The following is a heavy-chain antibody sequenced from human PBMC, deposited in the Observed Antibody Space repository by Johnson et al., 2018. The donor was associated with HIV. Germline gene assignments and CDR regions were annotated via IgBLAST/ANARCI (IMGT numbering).Heavy chain of an antibody. V-gene: IGHV3-7*01. D-gene: IGHD2-2*01. CDR3: ATCRVPAAMFDALDI. J-gene: IGHJ3*02. Sequence: VQLVESGGGLVKPGGSLRLSCAASGFTFSSYWMSWVRQAPGKGLEWVANIKQDGREKYYVDSMKGRFTISRDNSKNTLYLQMNSLRAEDTAVYYCATCRVPAAMFDALDIWGQGTMVTVSS. CDR1: GFTFSSYW. CDR2: IKQDGREK.